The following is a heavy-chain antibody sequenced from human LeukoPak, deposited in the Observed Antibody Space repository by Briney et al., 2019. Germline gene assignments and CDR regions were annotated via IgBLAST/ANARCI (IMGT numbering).Heavy chain of an antibody. J-gene: IGHJ4*02. CDR1: GYTFTSYG. CDR2: ISAYNGNT. Sequence: GASVKVSCKASGYTFTSYGISWVRQAPGQGLEWMGWISAYNGNTNYAQKLQGRVTMTTDTSTSTAYMELRSLRSDDTAVYYCARGLYDILTGPEYYFDYWGQGTLVTVFS. D-gene: IGHD3-9*01. CDR3: ARGLYDILTGPEYYFDY. V-gene: IGHV1-18*01.